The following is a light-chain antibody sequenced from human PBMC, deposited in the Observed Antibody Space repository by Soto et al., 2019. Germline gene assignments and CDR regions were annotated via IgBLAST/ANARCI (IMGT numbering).Light chain of an antibody. CDR3: QQYKSYPLT. CDR2: TAS. J-gene: IGKJ4*01. Sequence: DIQMTQSPSSLSAFVGDRVTITCRASQGISKSLAWFQQKPGKAPKSLIDTASSLHSGVASRFSGTGSGTEFTLTISSLQPEDSAIYYCQQYKSYPLTFGGGTKVEIK. CDR1: QGISKS. V-gene: IGKV1-16*01.